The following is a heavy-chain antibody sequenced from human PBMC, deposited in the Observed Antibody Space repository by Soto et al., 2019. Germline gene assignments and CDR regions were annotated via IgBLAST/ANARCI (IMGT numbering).Heavy chain of an antibody. CDR3: VRKAWEAGAMIPAFYFDQ. V-gene: IGHV3-33*01. Sequence: GGSLRLSCAMSGFTSCDYGMHWVRQAPGKGLEWVALIWHDGRKTYYADSVEGRFSISRDNSKNTMYLQMDSLRDDDTAVYYCVRKAWEAGAMIPAFYFDQWGQGTPVTVSS. J-gene: IGHJ4*02. CDR1: GFTSCDYG. D-gene: IGHD6-25*01. CDR2: IWHDGRKT.